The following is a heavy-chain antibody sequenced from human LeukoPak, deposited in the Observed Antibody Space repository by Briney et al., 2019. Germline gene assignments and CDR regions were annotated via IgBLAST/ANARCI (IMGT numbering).Heavy chain of an antibody. CDR3: ARDNRVYCSSTSCSTRYYYYGMDV. CDR1: GGSISSGGYY. J-gene: IGHJ6*02. V-gene: IGHV4-31*03. CDR2: IYYSGST. Sequence: SETLSLTCTVSGGSISSGGYYWSWIRQHPGKGLEWIGYIYYSGSTYYNPSLKSRVTISVDTSKNQFSLKLSSVTAADTAVYYCARDNRVYCSSTSCSTRYYYYGMDVWGQGTTVTVSS. D-gene: IGHD2-2*01.